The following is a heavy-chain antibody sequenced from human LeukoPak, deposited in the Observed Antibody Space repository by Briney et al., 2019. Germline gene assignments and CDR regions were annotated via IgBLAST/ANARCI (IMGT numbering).Heavy chain of an antibody. CDR1: GGSISSYY. CDR2: IYTSGST. Sequence: SETLSLTCTVSGGSISSYYWSWIRQPAGKGLEWIGRIYTSGSTNYNPSLKSRVTMPVDTSKNQFSLKLSSVTAADTAVYYCARDTVAGAGILYWFDPWGQGTLVTVSS. CDR3: ARDTVAGAGILYWFDP. D-gene: IGHD6-19*01. J-gene: IGHJ5*02. V-gene: IGHV4-4*07.